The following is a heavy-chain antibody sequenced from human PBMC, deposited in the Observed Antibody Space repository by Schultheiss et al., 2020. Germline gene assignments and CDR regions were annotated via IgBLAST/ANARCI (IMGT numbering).Heavy chain of an antibody. Sequence: AAVKVSCKASGYTFTSYGISWVRQAPGQGLEWMGWISAYNGNTNYAQKLQGRVTMTTDTSTSTAYMELRSLRSDDTAVYYCASHWQQEDHYYYGMDVWGQGTTVTVSS. D-gene: IGHD6-13*01. CDR2: ISAYNGNT. J-gene: IGHJ6*02. V-gene: IGHV1-18*04. CDR3: ASHWQQEDHYYYGMDV. CDR1: GYTFTSYG.